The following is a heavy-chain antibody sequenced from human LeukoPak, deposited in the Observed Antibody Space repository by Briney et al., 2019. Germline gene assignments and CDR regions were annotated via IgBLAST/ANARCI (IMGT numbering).Heavy chain of an antibody. Sequence: GGSLRLSCAASGFTFSSYAMSWVRQAPGKGLEWVSAISGSGGSTYYADSVKGRFTISRDNSKNTLYLQMNSLRAGDTAVYYCAKESGDDSSGYYEVFDYWGQGTLVTVSS. CDR2: ISGSGGST. J-gene: IGHJ4*02. D-gene: IGHD3-22*01. V-gene: IGHV3-23*01. CDR1: GFTFSSYA. CDR3: AKESGDDSSGYYEVFDY.